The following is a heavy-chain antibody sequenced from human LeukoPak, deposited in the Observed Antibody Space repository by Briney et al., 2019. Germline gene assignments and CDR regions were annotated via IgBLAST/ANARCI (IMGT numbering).Heavy chain of an antibody. CDR3: ARAGDSSGYYFSD. J-gene: IGHJ4*02. CDR2: ISVSGNT. Sequence: GGSLRLSCAASGFTLSSYAMSWVRQAPGKWLEWVSAISVSGNTYHADSVKGRFTISRDNSKNTLFLQMNSLRAEDTAVYYCARAGDSSGYYFSDWGQGTLVTVSS. CDR1: GFTLSSYA. D-gene: IGHD3-22*01. V-gene: IGHV3-23*01.